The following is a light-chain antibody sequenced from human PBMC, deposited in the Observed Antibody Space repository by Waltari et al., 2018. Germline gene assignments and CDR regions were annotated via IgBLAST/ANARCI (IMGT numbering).Light chain of an antibody. Sequence: SALTQPASVSGSPGQSITISCSGTDSDVGAYDFVSWYQQHPGKAPHLIIYEVSKRPSGISNRFSASKSGNTASLTIPGLQAEEEADYSRSSYTTSSAPGVFGTGTRVTVL. CDR2: EVS. CDR1: DSDVGAYDF. J-gene: IGLJ1*01. V-gene: IGLV2-14*01. CDR3: SSYTTSSAPGV.